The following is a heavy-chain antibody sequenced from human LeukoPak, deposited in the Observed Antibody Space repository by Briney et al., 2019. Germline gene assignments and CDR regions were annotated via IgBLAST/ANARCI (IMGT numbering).Heavy chain of an antibody. CDR1: GGSISSGDYY. CDR3: AKMGNPAAVTTDY. V-gene: IGHV4-61*08. CDR2: IYHSGST. D-gene: IGHD4-17*01. Sequence: SETLSLTCTVSGGSISSGDYYWSWIRQPPGKGLEWIGYIYHSGSTNYNPSLKSRVTISIDTSKNQFSLKLSSVTAADTAIYYCAKMGNPAAVTTDYWGQGTLVTVSS. J-gene: IGHJ4*02.